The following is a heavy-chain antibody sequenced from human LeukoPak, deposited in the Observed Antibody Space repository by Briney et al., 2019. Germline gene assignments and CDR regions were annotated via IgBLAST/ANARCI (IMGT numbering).Heavy chain of an antibody. CDR2: ISSSSSAI. CDR1: GFTFSRYT. CDR3: ARDYYGDYYFDY. Sequence: GGSLRLSCAASGFTFSRYTMNWVRQAPGKGLEWISSISSSSSAIYYADSVKGRFSISRDNAKNSLFLQMNSLRAEDTAVYYCARDYYGDYYFDYWGQGTLVTVSS. J-gene: IGHJ4*02. D-gene: IGHD4-17*01. V-gene: IGHV3-48*01.